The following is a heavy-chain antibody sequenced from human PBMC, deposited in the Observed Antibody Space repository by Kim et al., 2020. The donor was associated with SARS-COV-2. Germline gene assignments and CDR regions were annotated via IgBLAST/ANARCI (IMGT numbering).Heavy chain of an antibody. CDR2: IETKANSYAT. CDR1: GFAFSGFA. D-gene: IGHD3-22*01. Sequence: GGSLRLSCAASGFAFSGFAMHWVRQASGKGLDWVGRIETKANSYATTYAASVKGRFTVSRDDSTNTAYLQMNSLKTEDTAVYYCVSRIYYSSGSVDVWGQGTTVTVSS. J-gene: IGHJ6*02. CDR3: VSRIYYSSGSVDV. V-gene: IGHV3-73*01.